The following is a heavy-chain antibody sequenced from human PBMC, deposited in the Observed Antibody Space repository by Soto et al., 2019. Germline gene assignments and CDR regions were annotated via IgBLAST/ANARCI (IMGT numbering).Heavy chain of an antibody. V-gene: IGHV4-59*08. CDR3: ARGGWRQIDC. CDR2: IYYSGST. CDR1: GGSIGSYY. D-gene: IGHD3-3*01. Sequence: QVQLQESGPGLVKPSETLSLTCSVSGGSIGSYYWSWIRQPPGKGLEWIGYIYYSGSTNYNPSLKSRVTISVDTAKNQFSLKLRSVTAADTAVYYCARGGWRQIDCWGQGTLVTVSS. J-gene: IGHJ4*02.